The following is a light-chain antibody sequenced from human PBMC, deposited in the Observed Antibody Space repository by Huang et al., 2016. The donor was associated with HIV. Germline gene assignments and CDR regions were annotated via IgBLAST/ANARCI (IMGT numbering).Light chain of an antibody. V-gene: IGKV1-39*01. J-gene: IGKJ5*01. CDR3: QQGYSALIT. CDR1: QNINTY. CDR2: SAS. Sequence: DILLTQSPSSLSASVGDRVTITCRASQNINTYLNWYQQKPGKAPNLLIHSASTLQTGVPVRFSGSGSGTDFTLTVNSLQPEDSATYYCQQGYSALITFGQGTRL.